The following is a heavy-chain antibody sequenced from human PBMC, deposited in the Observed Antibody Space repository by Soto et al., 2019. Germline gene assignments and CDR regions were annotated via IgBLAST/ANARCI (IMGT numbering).Heavy chain of an antibody. D-gene: IGHD3-9*01. Sequence: SETLSLTCTVSGGSLSSGGYYWSWIRQHPGKGLEWIGYIYYSGSTYYNPSLKSRVTISVDTSKNQFSLKLSSVTAADTAVYYCASSDILTGYYRPSQAYYFDYWGQGTLVPVSS. J-gene: IGHJ4*02. V-gene: IGHV4-31*03. CDR1: GGSLSSGGYY. CDR2: IYYSGST. CDR3: ASSDILTGYYRPSQAYYFDY.